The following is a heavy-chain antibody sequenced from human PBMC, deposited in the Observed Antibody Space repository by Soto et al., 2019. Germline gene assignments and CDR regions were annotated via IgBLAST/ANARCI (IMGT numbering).Heavy chain of an antibody. CDR1: GFPFSSYW. CDR2: IKPDGSEK. J-gene: IGHJ4*02. Sequence: EVQLVDSGGDLVQPGESLRLSCAASGFPFSSYWMSWVRQAPGKGLEWVANIKPDGSEKYYVDSVKGRFTISRDNAKTSLCLQMNSLRAEDSALYFCVRGGYFFNDWGQGTLVTVSS. D-gene: IGHD3-22*01. V-gene: IGHV3-7*01. CDR3: VRGGYFFND.